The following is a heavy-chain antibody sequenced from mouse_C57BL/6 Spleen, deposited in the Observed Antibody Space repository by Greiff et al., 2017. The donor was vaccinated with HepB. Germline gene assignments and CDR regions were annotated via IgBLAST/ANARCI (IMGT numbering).Heavy chain of an antibody. Sequence: VKLVESGPGLVAPSQSLSITCTVSGFSLTSYGVHWVRQPPGKGLEWLVVIWSDGSTTYNSALKSRLSISKDNSKSQVFLKMNSLQTDDTAMYYCARSTVVAPYYAMDYWGQGTSVTVSS. J-gene: IGHJ4*01. CDR2: IWSDGST. CDR1: GFSLTSYG. V-gene: IGHV2-6*03. CDR3: ARSTVVAPYYAMDY. D-gene: IGHD1-1*01.